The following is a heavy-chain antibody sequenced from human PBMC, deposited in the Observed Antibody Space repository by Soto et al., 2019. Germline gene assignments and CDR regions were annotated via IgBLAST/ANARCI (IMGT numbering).Heavy chain of an antibody. Sequence: SETLSLTCSVSRAIVTSGENYWSWVRQPPGKGLEWIGYIYDSGVTNYTPALKSRVTLSLDRPTNEVSLKLRSVTAADTAVYFCVRDLAHGYTGNVWCPGTLLPV. V-gene: IGHV4-30-4*08. CDR3: VRDLAHGYTGNV. CDR1: RAIVTSGENY. D-gene: IGHD5-18*01. CDR2: IYDSGVT. J-gene: IGHJ3*01.